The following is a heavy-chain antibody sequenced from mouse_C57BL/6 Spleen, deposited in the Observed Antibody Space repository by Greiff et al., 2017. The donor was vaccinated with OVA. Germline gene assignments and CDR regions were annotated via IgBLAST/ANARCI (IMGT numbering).Heavy chain of an antibody. J-gene: IGHJ3*01. CDR1: GFTFSDYG. V-gene: IGHV5-17*01. D-gene: IGHD2-5*01. CDR3: ARSYYSNDFAY. Sequence: VQLKESGGGLVKPGGSLKLSCAASGFTFSDYGMHWVRQAPEKGLEWVAYISSGSSTIYYADTVKGRFTISRDNAKNTLFLQMTSLRSEDTAMYYCARSYYSNDFAYWGQGTLVTVSA. CDR2: ISSGSSTI.